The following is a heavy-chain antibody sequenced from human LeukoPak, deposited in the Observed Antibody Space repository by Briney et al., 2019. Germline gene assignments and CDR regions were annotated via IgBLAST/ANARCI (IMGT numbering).Heavy chain of an antibody. V-gene: IGHV3-30-3*01. J-gene: IGHJ4*02. D-gene: IGHD3-22*01. CDR2: ISYDGSNK. CDR3: ARDSDSSGYFRY. CDR1: GFTFSSYA. Sequence: GGSLRLSCAASGFTFSSYAMHWVRQAPGKGLEWVAVISYDGSNKYYADSVKGRFTISRDNSKNTLCLQMNSLRAEDTAVYYCARDSDSSGYFRYWGQGTLVTVSS.